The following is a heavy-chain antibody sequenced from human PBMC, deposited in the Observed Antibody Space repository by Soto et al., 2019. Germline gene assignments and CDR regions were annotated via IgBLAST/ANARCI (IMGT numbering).Heavy chain of an antibody. V-gene: IGHV3-30*18. CDR2: ISYDGSNK. Sequence: QVQLVESGGGVVQPGRSLRLSCAASGFTFSSYGMHWVRQAPGKGLEWVAVISYDGSNKYYADSVKGRFTISRDNSKNTLYLQMNSLRAEDTAVYYCAKDEYYDSSCYLFEYLGQGTLVTVSS. D-gene: IGHD3-22*01. CDR1: GFTFSSYG. J-gene: IGHJ4*02. CDR3: AKDEYYDSSCYLFEY.